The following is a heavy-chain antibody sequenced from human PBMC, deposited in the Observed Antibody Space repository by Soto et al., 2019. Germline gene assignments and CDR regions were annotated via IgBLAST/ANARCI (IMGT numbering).Heavy chain of an antibody. V-gene: IGHV4-34*01. CDR1: GGSFSGYY. CDR3: AAPHCSSTSCYAWFDY. D-gene: IGHD2-2*01. Sequence: SETLSLTCAVYGGSFSGYYWSWIRQPPGKGLEWIGEINHSGSTNYNPSLKSRVTISVDTSKNQFSLKLSSVTAADTAVYYCAAPHCSSTSCYAWFDYWGQGTLVTV. CDR2: INHSGST. J-gene: IGHJ4*02.